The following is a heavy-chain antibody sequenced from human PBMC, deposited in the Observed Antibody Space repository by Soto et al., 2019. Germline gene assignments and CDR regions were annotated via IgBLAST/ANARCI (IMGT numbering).Heavy chain of an antibody. D-gene: IGHD3-22*01. V-gene: IGHV3-15*07. CDR3: TTDSLVVITSVNPYFDY. CDR1: GFSLSSYG. J-gene: IGHJ4*02. CDR2: IKSKTDGGTT. Sequence: GGSLRLSRAASGFSLSSYGMHWVRQAPGKGLEWVGRIKSKTDGGTTDYAAPVKGRFTISRDDSKNTLYLQMNSLKTEDTAVYYCTTDSLVVITSVNPYFDYWGQGTLVTVSS.